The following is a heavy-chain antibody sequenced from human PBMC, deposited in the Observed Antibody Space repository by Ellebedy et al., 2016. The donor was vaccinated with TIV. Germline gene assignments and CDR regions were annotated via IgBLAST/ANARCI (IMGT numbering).Heavy chain of an antibody. D-gene: IGHD6-13*01. CDR2: ISGSRLGLVT. Sequence: PGGSLRLSCAAFGFAFTNHAMAWVRQAPGKGLEWVSVISGSRLGLVTYYADPVKGRFTISRDDSKNNLYLEMDGLRADDMALYYCPGLLTARIAREVGYFDAWGRGILVTVSS. V-gene: IGHV3-23*01. CDR1: GFAFTNHA. CDR3: PGLLTARIAREVGYFDA. J-gene: IGHJ5*02.